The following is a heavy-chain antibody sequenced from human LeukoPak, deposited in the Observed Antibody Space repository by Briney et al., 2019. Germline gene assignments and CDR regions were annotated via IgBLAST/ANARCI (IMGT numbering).Heavy chain of an antibody. J-gene: IGHJ5*02. Sequence: ASVKVSCKASGYTFTSYDINWVPQATGQGLEWMGWMNPNSGNTGYAQKFQGRVTMTRNTSISTAYMELSSLRSEDTAVYYCARVVPRRYCSSTSCYRWFDPWGQGTLVTVSS. CDR1: GYTFTSYD. CDR2: MNPNSGNT. D-gene: IGHD2-2*02. V-gene: IGHV1-8*01. CDR3: ARVVPRRYCSSTSCYRWFDP.